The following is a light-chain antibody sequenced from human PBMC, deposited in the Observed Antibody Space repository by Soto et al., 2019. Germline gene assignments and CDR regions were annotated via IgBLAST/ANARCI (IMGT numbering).Light chain of an antibody. J-gene: IGKJ1*01. V-gene: IGKV3-15*01. CDR3: QQYNNWPLT. CDR2: GAS. CDR1: QSVSSN. Sequence: EIVMTQSPATLSVSPGESATLSCRAGQSVSSNLAWYQQKPGQAPWPFIYGASTRATGIPARLTGSGSGTEFTRTSRRLLSEDFAVYYCQQYNNWPLTFGQGTK.